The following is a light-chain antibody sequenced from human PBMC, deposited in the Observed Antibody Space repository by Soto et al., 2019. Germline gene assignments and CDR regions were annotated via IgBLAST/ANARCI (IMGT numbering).Light chain of an antibody. Sequence: QSALTQPPSASGSPGQSVTISCTGTSSDVGGYNYVSWYQQHPGKAPKLMIYEVSKRPSGVPDRFSASKSGNTASLTVSGLQGEDEADYYCSSYAGSNTVYVFGTGTKLTVL. V-gene: IGLV2-8*01. CDR1: SSDVGGYNY. CDR3: SSYAGSNTVYV. CDR2: EVS. J-gene: IGLJ1*01.